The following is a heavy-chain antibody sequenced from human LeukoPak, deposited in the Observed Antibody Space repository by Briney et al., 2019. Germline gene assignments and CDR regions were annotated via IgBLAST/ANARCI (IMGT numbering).Heavy chain of an antibody. CDR3: ARDSGRGYSGYDESWFDP. V-gene: IGHV3-30-3*01. Sequence: GGSLRLSCAASGFTFSSYWMHWVRQAPGKGLEWVAVISYDGSNKYYADSVKGRFTISRDNSKNTLYLQMNSLRAEDTAVYYCARDSGRGYSGYDESWFDPWGQGTLVTVSS. J-gene: IGHJ5*02. D-gene: IGHD5-12*01. CDR1: GFTFSSYW. CDR2: ISYDGSNK.